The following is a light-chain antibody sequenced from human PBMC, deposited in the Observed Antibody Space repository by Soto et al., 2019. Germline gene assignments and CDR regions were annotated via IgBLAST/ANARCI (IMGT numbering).Light chain of an antibody. CDR3: QQRRNSPLT. V-gene: IGKV3-11*01. CDR2: DVS. J-gene: IGKJ3*01. CDR1: QSVSSF. Sequence: IVITQSPGTLSLSPGERATLSCRAGQSVSSFLAWYQQKPGQPPRLLIYDVSNRATGIPARFSGSGSGTDFPLNISSLKTEDFADIYCQQRRNSPLTFGPGTKV.